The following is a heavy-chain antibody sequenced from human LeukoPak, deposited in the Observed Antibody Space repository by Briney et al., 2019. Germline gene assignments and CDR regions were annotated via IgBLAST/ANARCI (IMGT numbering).Heavy chain of an antibody. CDR3: ARGRHYYDTRGYSDAFDI. V-gene: IGHV3-11*01. Sequence: GGSPRLSCAASGFTFSDYYMNWIRQAPGKGLEWIAYISSRDSSIYYADSVTGRFTISRDNAKNSLFLQMHSLRAEDTAVYYCARGRHYYDTRGYSDAFDIWGQGTMVTVSS. J-gene: IGHJ3*02. CDR2: ISSRDSSI. D-gene: IGHD3-22*01. CDR1: GFTFSDYY.